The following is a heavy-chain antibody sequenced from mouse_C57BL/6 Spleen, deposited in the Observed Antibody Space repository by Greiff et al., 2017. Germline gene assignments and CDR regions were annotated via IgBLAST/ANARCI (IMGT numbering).Heavy chain of an antibody. CDR2: IYPGDGDT. Sequence: QVQLQQSGPELVKPGASVKISCKASGYAFSSSWMNWVKQRPGKGLEWIGRIYPGDGDTNYNGKFKGKATLTADKSSSTAYMQLSSLTSEDSAVYVCARPAAQATFAMDYWGQGTSVTVSS. D-gene: IGHD3-2*02. CDR1: GYAFSSSW. J-gene: IGHJ4*01. CDR3: ARPAAQATFAMDY. V-gene: IGHV1-82*01.